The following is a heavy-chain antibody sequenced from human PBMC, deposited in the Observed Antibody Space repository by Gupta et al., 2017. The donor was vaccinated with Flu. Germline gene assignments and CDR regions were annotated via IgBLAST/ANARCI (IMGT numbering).Heavy chain of an antibody. J-gene: IGHJ4*02. Sequence: QLQLQESGPGLVKPSATLSLTCTVSGGSISSSSYYWGWIRQPPGKGLEWIGNIYYSGSNDYNPSLKSRITIAVDTAKPQVAVELGCVRAAETTVYYDARDRSRWSFGHGGQVTMVTVCS. CDR1: GGSISSSSYY. CDR2: IYYSGSN. D-gene: IGHD6-13*01. V-gene: IGHV4-39*01. CDR3: ARDRSRWSFGH.